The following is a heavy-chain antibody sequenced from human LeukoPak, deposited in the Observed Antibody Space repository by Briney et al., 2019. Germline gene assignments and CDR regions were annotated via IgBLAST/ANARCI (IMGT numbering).Heavy chain of an antibody. CDR1: GFTFSSYA. CDR2: ISGSGGST. J-gene: IGHJ3*02. CDR3: AKDHYYGSVNDAFDI. D-gene: IGHD3-10*01. V-gene: IGHV3-23*01. Sequence: GGSLRLSCAASGFTFSSYAMGWVRQAPGKGLEWVSAISGSGGSTYYADSVKGRFTISRDNSKNTLYLQMNSLRAEDTAVYYCAKDHYYGSVNDAFDIWGQGTMVTVSS.